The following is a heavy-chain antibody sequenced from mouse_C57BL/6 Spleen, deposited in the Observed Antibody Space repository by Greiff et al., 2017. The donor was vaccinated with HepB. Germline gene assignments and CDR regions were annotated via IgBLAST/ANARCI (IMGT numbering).Heavy chain of an antibody. J-gene: IGHJ3*01. V-gene: IGHV5-12*01. CDR1: GFTFSDYY. Sequence: EVQRVESGGGLVQPGGSLKLSCAASGFTFSDYYMYWVRQTPEKRLEWVAYISNGGGSTYYPDTVKGRFTISRDNAKNTLYLQMSRLKSEDTAMYYCANGAYWGQGTLVTVSA. CDR2: ISNGGGST. CDR3: ANGAY.